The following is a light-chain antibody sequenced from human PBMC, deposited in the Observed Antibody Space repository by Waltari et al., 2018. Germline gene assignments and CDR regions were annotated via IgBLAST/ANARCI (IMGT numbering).Light chain of an antibody. CDR3: QQYNNWPPS. CDR1: QSVSNN. V-gene: IGKV3-15*01. Sequence: IVMTPSPATLPVSPGERATLSCRASQSVSNNLAWYQQKPGQSPRFLIYGASTRATGIPARFSGSGSGTEFTLTISSLQSEDFAVYYCQQYNNWPPSFGGGTKVEIK. J-gene: IGKJ4*02. CDR2: GAS.